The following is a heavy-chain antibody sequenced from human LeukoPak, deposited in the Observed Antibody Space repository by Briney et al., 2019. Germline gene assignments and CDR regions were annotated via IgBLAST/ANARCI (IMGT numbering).Heavy chain of an antibody. CDR3: ARGPGWNYFDY. J-gene: IGHJ4*02. CDR2: IYRDGSA. V-gene: IGHV3-66*01. D-gene: IGHD2-15*01. CDR1: GFTASIYY. Sequence: GGSLRLSCAVSGFTASIYYMTWVRQAPGKGLEWVSFIYRDGSANYADSVEGRFTISRDDSKNTVYLQMNNLEAEDTALYYCARGPGWNYFDYWGQGTLVTVSS.